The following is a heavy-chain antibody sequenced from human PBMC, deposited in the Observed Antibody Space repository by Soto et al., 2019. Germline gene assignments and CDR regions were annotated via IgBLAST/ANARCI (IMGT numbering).Heavy chain of an antibody. D-gene: IGHD3-3*01. CDR1: GGSISSSSYY. Sequence: PSETLSITCTVSGGSISSSSYYWGWIRQPPGKGLEWIGSIYYSGSTYYNPSLKSRVTISVDTSKNQFSLKLSSVTAADTAVYYCARLPYDFWSGYYPYYYYYYMDVWGKGTTVTVSS. CDR3: ARLPYDFWSGYYPYYYYYYMDV. CDR2: IYYSGST. V-gene: IGHV4-39*01. J-gene: IGHJ6*03.